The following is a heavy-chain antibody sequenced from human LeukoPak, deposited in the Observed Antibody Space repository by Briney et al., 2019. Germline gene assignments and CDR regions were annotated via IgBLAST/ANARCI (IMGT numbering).Heavy chain of an antibody. CDR3: ARGLGGSYEMNWLDP. J-gene: IGHJ5*02. CDR2: MNPNSGNT. V-gene: IGHV1-8*01. Sequence: ASVKVSCKASGYTFTSYDINWVRQATGQGLEWMGWMNPNSGNTGYAQKFQGRVTMTRNTSISTAYMELSSLRSEDTVVYYCARGLGGSYEMNWLDPWGQGTLVTVSS. D-gene: IGHD1-26*01. CDR1: GYTFTSYD.